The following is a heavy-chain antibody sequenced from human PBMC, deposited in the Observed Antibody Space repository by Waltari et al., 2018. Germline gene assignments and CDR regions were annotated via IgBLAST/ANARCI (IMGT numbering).Heavy chain of an antibody. V-gene: IGHV1-69*12. CDR3: ARGGVASATISAYFED. CDR1: GGTFSNSA. J-gene: IGHJ4*02. D-gene: IGHD3-16*01. Sequence: QVQLLQSGAEVKKPGSSVKVSCKASGGTFSNSAISWVRQAPGQGLEWMGGFNPIFGTANHPQKFQGRVTITADASSSTAFLELSSLRSNDTAVYYCARGGVASATISAYFEDWGQGTLVTVSS. CDR2: FNPIFGTA.